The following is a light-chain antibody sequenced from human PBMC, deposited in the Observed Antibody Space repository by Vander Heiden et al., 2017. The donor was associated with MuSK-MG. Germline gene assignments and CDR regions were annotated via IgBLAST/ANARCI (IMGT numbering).Light chain of an antibody. V-gene: IGKV4-1*01. CDR3: QQDYSTPYT. CDR1: QSGVYSSNNKNY. J-gene: IGKJ2*01. CDR2: WAS. Sequence: DIVMPQSPDSLAVSLGERATINCKSSQSGVYSSNNKNYLAWYQQKPGQPPKLLIYWASTRESGVPDRFSGSGSGTDFTLTISSLQAEDVAVYYCQQDYSTPYTFGQGTKLEIK.